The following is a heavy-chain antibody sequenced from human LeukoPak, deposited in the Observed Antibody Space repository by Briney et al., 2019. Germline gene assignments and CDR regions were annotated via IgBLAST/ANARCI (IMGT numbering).Heavy chain of an antibody. V-gene: IGHV3-74*01. D-gene: IGHD1-7*01. CDR3: ASSPPTGTTWYFDL. CDR1: GFTFSSYW. CDR2: INTDGSST. Sequence: PGGSLRLSCAASGFTFSSYWMHWVRQAPGKGLVWVSRINTDGSSTSYADSVKGRFTISRDNSKNTLFLQMGSLRADDMAVYYCASSPPTGTTWYFDLWGRGTLVTVSS. J-gene: IGHJ2*01.